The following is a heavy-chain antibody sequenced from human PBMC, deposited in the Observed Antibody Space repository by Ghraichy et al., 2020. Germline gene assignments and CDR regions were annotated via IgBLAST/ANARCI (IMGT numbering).Heavy chain of an antibody. Sequence: GGSLRLSCAASGFTFSSYSMNWVRQAPGKGLEWVSSISSSSSYIYYADSVKGRFTISRDNAKNSLYLQMNSLRAEDTAVYYCARDLGCGGDCYMRYFQHWGQGTLVTVSS. D-gene: IGHD2-21*02. V-gene: IGHV3-21*01. CDR2: ISSSSSYI. CDR1: GFTFSSYS. CDR3: ARDLGCGGDCYMRYFQH. J-gene: IGHJ1*01.